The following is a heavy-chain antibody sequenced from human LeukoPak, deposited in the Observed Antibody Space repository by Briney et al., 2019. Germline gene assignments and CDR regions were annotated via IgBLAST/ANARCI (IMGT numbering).Heavy chain of an antibody. Sequence: SETLSLTCTVSGGSINNYYWTWIRQPPGKGLEWIGYIHYSGSANYNPSLKSRVTISVDTSKNQFSLNLSSVTAADTAVYYCARDRQYYDILTGYYLYYYGMDVWGQGTTVTVSS. V-gene: IGHV4-59*12. CDR1: GGSINNYY. D-gene: IGHD3-9*01. CDR2: IHYSGSA. J-gene: IGHJ6*02. CDR3: ARDRQYYDILTGYYLYYYGMDV.